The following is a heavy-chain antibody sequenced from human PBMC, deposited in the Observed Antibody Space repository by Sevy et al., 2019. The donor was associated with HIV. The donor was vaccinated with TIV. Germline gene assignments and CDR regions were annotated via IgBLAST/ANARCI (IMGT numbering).Heavy chain of an antibody. V-gene: IGHV3-23*01. J-gene: IGHJ3*01. CDR1: GFPFSSYA. CDR2: TGGRGGAT. CDR3: AKDVVAVVGDAFDV. Sequence: GGSLRLSCAASGFPFSSYAMNWVRQGPGKGLEWVSATGGRGGATYYADSVKGRFTISRDNSKNTRYLQMDSLRAEDTAVYYCAKDVVAVVGDAFDVWGQVTMVTVSS. D-gene: IGHD2-15*01.